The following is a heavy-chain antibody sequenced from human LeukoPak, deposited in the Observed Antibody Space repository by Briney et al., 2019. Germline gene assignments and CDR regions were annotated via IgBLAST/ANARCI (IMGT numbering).Heavy chain of an antibody. D-gene: IGHD2-2*01. Sequence: GGSLRLSCAASGFTFSSYAMSWVRQAPGKGLEWVSAISGGGDSTFYADSVKGRFTISRDNSKNTLYLQMSSLRAEDAAIYYCAKEEYSTRYYYYGMDVWGQGTTVTVSS. CDR2: ISGGGDST. CDR3: AKEEYSTRYYYYGMDV. V-gene: IGHV3-23*01. CDR1: GFTFSSYA. J-gene: IGHJ6*02.